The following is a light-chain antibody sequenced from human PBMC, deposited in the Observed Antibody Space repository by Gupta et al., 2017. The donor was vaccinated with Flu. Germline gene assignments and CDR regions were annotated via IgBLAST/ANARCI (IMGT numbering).Light chain of an antibody. CDR1: QSISSY. J-gene: IGKJ1*01. Sequence: PSSLSASVGDRVTITCRASQSISSYLNWYQQKPGKAPKLLIYAASSLQSGVPSRFSGSGAGTDFTLTISSLQPEDFATYYCQQSYSTPRTFGQGTKVEIK. CDR3: QQSYSTPRT. V-gene: IGKV1-39*01. CDR2: AAS.